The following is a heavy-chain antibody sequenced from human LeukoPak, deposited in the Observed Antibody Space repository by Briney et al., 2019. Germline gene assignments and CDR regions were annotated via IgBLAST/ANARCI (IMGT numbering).Heavy chain of an antibody. Sequence: GGSLRLSCAASGFTSSSYWMSWVRQAPGKGLEWVANIKQDGSEKNYVDSVKGRFTISRDNAKNSLYLQMNSLRAEDTAVYYCARGEYHYDGGYWGQGTLVTVSS. CDR2: IKQDGSEK. V-gene: IGHV3-7*05. J-gene: IGHJ4*02. CDR3: ARGEYHYDGGY. D-gene: IGHD3-22*01. CDR1: GFTSSSYW.